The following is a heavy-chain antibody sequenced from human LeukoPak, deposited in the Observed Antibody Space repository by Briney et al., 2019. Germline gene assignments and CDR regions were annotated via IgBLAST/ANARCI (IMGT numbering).Heavy chain of an antibody. J-gene: IGHJ3*02. Sequence: RTSETLSLTCAVYGGSFSGYYWSWIRQPPGKGLEWIGEVNHSGSTTYNPSLKSRVTISGDTSKNQFSLKLSSVTAADTAVYCCARVRPRSIAVAARNAFDIWGQGTMVTVSS. CDR3: ARVRPRSIAVAARNAFDI. CDR2: VNHSGST. CDR1: GGSFSGYY. D-gene: IGHD6-19*01. V-gene: IGHV4-34*01.